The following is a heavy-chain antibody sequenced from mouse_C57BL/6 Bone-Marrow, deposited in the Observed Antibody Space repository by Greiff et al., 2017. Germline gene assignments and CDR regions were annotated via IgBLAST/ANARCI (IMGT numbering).Heavy chain of an antibody. CDR3: ARWGTTVVDFDY. CDR2: INPNNGGT. J-gene: IGHJ2*01. CDR1: GYTFTDYY. D-gene: IGHD1-1*01. V-gene: IGHV1-26*01. Sequence: EVQLQQSGPELVKPGASVKISCKASGYTFTDYYMNWVKQSHGKSLEWIGDINPNNGGTSYNQKFKGKATLTVDKSSSTAYMELRSLTSEDSAVDYCARWGTTVVDFDYWGQGTTLTVSS.